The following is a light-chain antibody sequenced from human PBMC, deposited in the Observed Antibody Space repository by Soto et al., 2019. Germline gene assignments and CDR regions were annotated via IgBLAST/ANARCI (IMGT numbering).Light chain of an antibody. CDR1: QNLGNY. CDR3: QQYISEPWT. Sequence: DIQMTQSPSTLSGSVGDRVTITCRASQNLGNYLAWYQQKIGRAPKILIYWTSNLESGVPSRFSGSGTGTEFTLTISSLQPDDFASYFWQQYISEPWTFGQGTKVEV. CDR2: WTS. V-gene: IGKV1-5*03. J-gene: IGKJ1*01.